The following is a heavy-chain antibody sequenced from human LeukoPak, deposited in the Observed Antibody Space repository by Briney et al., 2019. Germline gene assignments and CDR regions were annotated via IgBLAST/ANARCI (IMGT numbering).Heavy chain of an antibody. CDR1: GYTFTSYY. J-gene: IGHJ6*03. V-gene: IGHV1-46*01. D-gene: IGHD6-6*01. CDR3: ASPNPRIAARPYYYYYMDV. Sequence: GASVKVSCKASGYTFTSYYMHWVRQAPGQGLEWMGIINPSGGSTSYAQKFQGRVTMTRDTSTSTVYMELSSLRAEDTAVYYCASPNPRIAARPYYYYYMDVWGKGTTVTVSS. CDR2: INPSGGST.